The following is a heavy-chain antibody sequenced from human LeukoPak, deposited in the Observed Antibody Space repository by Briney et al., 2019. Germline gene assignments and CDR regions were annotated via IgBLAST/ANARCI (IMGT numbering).Heavy chain of an antibody. CDR1: GFTFSSYW. V-gene: IGHV3-7*01. Sequence: GGSLRLSCAASGFTFSSYWMNWVRQAPGKGLEWAANINQDGSEKYYVDSVKGRFTISRDNGKNSLYLQLNSLRAEDTAVYYCAREGPGEYFDYWGQGTLVTVSS. CDR3: AREGPGEYFDY. CDR2: INQDGSEK. J-gene: IGHJ4*02. D-gene: IGHD3-10*01.